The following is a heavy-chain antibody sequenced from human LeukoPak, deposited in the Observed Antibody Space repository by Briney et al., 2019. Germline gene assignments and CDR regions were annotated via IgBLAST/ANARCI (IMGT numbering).Heavy chain of an antibody. CDR1: GYTFTSYG. V-gene: IGHV3-23*01. CDR2: ISGSGGST. J-gene: IGHJ4*02. D-gene: IGHD3-22*01. CDR3: AKDPAYYYDSSGYLSS. Sequence: ASVKVSCKASGYTFTSYGISWVRQAPGKGLEWVSAISGSGGSTYYADSVKGRFTISRDNSKNTLYLQMNSLRAEDTAVYYCAKDPAYYYDSSGYLSSWGQGTLVTVSS.